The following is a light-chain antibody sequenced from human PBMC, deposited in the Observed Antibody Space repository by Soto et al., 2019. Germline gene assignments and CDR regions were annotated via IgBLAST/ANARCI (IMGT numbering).Light chain of an antibody. Sequence: QSVLTQPPSASGTPGQRVTISCSGSSSNIGSNTVHWYQQIPGMAPKLLIYGNNLRPTGVPDRFSGSKSATSVSLAISGLQSEDEADYYCAAWDDSLRGVIFGGGTKVTVL. J-gene: IGLJ2*01. CDR3: AAWDDSLRGVI. CDR2: GNN. V-gene: IGLV1-44*01. CDR1: SSNIGSNT.